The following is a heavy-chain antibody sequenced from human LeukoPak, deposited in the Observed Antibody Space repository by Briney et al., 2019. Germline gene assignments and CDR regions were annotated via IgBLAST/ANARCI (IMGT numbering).Heavy chain of an antibody. Sequence: GGSLRLSCAASGFTFSNYDMSWVRQAPGKGLEWVSSISDSGGSTYYAGSVKGRFTISRDNSKNTLFLQMSSLGAEDTAIYYCAKGITYSFANWGSAQFDYWGQGTLVTVSS. CDR1: GFTFSNYD. CDR2: ISDSGGST. J-gene: IGHJ4*02. CDR3: AKGITYSFANWGSAQFDY. V-gene: IGHV3-23*01. D-gene: IGHD7-27*01.